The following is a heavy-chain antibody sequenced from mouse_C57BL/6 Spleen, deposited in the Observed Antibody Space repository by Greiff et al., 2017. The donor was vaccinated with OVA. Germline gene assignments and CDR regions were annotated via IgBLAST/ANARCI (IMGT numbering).Heavy chain of an antibody. CDR2: INPSTGGT. CDR3: GKDYYDMDD. V-gene: IGHV1-42*01. CDR1: GYSFTGYY. J-gene: IGHJ4*01. Sequence: VQLQQSGPELVKPGASVKMSCKASGYSFTGYYMNWVKQSPEKSLEWIGEINPSTGGTTYNQKFKGKATLTVDKSSSTAYMQLKSLTSEDSAVYYCGKDYYDMDDWGQGTSVTVSS.